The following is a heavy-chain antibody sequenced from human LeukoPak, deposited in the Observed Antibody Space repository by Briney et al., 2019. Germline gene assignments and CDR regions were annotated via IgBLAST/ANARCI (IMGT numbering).Heavy chain of an antibody. Sequence: GGSLRLSCAASGFTFSSYGMHWVRQAPGKGLEWVAFIRYDGSNKYYAASVKGRFTISRDKSKNTLYLQMNSLRAEDKAVDYCAHLGYCSGGSCSGVDYWGQGTLVTVSS. V-gene: IGHV3-30*02. CDR3: AHLGYCSGGSCSGVDY. CDR2: IRYDGSNK. CDR1: GFTFSSYG. D-gene: IGHD2-15*01. J-gene: IGHJ4*02.